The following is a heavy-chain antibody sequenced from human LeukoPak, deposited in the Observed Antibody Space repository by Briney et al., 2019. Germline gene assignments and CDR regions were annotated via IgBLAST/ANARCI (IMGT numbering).Heavy chain of an antibody. Sequence: GGSLRLSCAASGFTFSIHAMSWVRQAPGKGLEWVSGISESGSNTYYADSLKGRFTISRDNSKNTLYLQMNSLRAEDTAVYYCAKTPVRRFPLYFDYWGQGTLVTVSS. CDR2: ISESGSNT. CDR3: AKTPVRRFPLYFDY. J-gene: IGHJ4*02. V-gene: IGHV3-23*01. CDR1: GFTFSIHA. D-gene: IGHD3-3*01.